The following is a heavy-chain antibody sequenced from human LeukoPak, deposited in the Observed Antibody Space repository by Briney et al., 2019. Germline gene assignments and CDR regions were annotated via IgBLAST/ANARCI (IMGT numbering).Heavy chain of an antibody. CDR2: INGDGRNI. CDR1: GFTFSSYW. D-gene: IGHD5-12*01. V-gene: IGHV3-74*01. J-gene: IGHJ4*02. CDR3: ARRRYSAYDLDY. Sequence: GGSLRLSCVASGFTFSSYWMHWVRQDPRKGLVWVSRINGDGRNINYADSVRGRFTISRDNAKNTLYLQMNTLRVEDTAVYYCARRRYSAYDLDYWGQGTLVTVSS.